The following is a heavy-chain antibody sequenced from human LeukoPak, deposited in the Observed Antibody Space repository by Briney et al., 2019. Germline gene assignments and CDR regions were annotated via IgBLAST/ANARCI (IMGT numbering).Heavy chain of an antibody. D-gene: IGHD3-16*02. J-gene: IGHJ4*02. V-gene: IGHV4-39*01. CDR3: ARLVITFGGVIVWFSNYFDY. CDR2: IYYSGST. CDR1: GGSISSSSYY. Sequence: KPSETLSLTCTVSGGSISSSSYYWGWIRQPPGKGLEWIGSIYYSGSTYYNPSLKSRVTISVDTSKNQFSLKLSSVTAADTAVYYCARLVITFGGVIVWFSNYFDYWGQGTLVTVSS.